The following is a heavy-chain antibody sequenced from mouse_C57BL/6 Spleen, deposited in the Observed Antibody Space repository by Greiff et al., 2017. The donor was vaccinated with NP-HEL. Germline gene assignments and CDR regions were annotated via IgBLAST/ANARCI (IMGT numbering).Heavy chain of an antibody. CDR1: GFTFSDYY. CDR3: ARDIGLYSNYDYAMDY. Sequence: EVKVEESEGGLVQPGRSMKLSCTASGFTFSDYYMAWVRQVPEKGLEWVANINYDGSSTYYLDSLKSRFIISRDNAKNILYLQMSSLKSEDTATYYCARDIGLYSNYDYAMDYWGQGTSVTVSS. V-gene: IGHV5-16*01. D-gene: IGHD2-5*01. CDR2: INYDGSST. J-gene: IGHJ4*01.